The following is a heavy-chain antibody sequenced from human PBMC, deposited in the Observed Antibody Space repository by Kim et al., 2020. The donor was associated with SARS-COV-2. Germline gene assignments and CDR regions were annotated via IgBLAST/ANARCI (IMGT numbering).Heavy chain of an antibody. CDR3: TSSDDYGDYDTPHPHDY. CDR1: GFTFGDYA. Sequence: GGSLRLSCTASGFTFGDYAMSWVRQAPGKGLEWVGFIRSKAYGGTTEYAASVKGRFTISRDDSKSIAYLQMNSLKTEDTAVYYCTSSDDYGDYDTPHPHDYWGQGTLVTVSS. CDR2: IRSKAYGGTT. D-gene: IGHD4-17*01. J-gene: IGHJ4*02. V-gene: IGHV3-49*04.